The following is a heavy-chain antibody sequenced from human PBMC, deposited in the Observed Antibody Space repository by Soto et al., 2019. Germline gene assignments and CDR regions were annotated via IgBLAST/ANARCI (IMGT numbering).Heavy chain of an antibody. CDR1: GYTFTTSA. CDR3: ARDNSWAEY. D-gene: IGHD6-13*01. CDR2: INAANGAT. J-gene: IGHJ4*02. V-gene: IGHV1-3*01. Sequence: QVQLVQSGAEVKRPGASVKVSCKPSGYTFTTSAMHWVRQAPGQRLEWMGWINAANGATKYSQKFPGRVTISWDTSATTAFMDLSSLKSEDTAVYYCARDNSWAEYWGQGTLVTVSS.